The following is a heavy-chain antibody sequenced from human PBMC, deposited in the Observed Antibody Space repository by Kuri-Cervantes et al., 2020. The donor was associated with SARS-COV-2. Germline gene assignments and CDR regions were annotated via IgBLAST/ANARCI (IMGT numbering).Heavy chain of an antibody. CDR2: ISYDGSNK. CDR1: GFTFSSYA. CDR3: AREGNNMIVSSEFDY. D-gene: IGHD3-22*01. V-gene: IGHV3-30-3*01. J-gene: IGHJ4*02. Sequence: LSLTCAASGFTFSSYAMHWVRQAPGKGLEWVAVISYDGSNKYYADSVKGRFTISRDNAKNSLYLQMNSLRAEDTAVYYCAREGNNMIVSSEFDYWGQGTLVTVSS.